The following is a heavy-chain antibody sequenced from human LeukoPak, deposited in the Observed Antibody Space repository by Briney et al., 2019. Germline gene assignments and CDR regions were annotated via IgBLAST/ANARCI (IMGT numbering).Heavy chain of an antibody. D-gene: IGHD2-8*01. V-gene: IGHV3-23*01. CDR1: GFTFSSYA. CDR3: AKDYVGHCTNRICSKIDY. J-gene: IGHJ4*02. Sequence: GGSLRLSCAASGFTFSSYAMSWVRQAPGKGLEWGSAISDSGGSTYYADSVKGRFTISRDNSQNTLYLQMNRARAEDTAVYYCAKDYVGHCTNRICSKIDYWGQGTLVTVSS. CDR2: ISDSGGST.